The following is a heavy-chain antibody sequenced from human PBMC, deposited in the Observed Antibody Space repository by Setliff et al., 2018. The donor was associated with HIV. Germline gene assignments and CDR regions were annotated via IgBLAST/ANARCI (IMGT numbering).Heavy chain of an antibody. Sequence: GASVKVFCKASGGTFISYAISWVRQAPGQGLEWMGWISAYNGNTHYAQRLQGRVTMTTDTSTRTAYMELRSLRSDDTAVYYCARQFLDWSNDYYSRYYMDVWGKGTTVTVSS. CDR2: ISAYNGNT. J-gene: IGHJ6*03. CDR1: GGTFISYA. CDR3: ARQFLDWSNDYYSRYYMDV. V-gene: IGHV1-18*01. D-gene: IGHD3-3*01.